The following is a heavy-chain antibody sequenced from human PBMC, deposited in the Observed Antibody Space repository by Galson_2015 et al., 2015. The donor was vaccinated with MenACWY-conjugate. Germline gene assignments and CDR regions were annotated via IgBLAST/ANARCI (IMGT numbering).Heavy chain of an antibody. Sequence: SLRLSCAASGFTFRNYWMTWVRQAPGKGLEWVASIKKDGSEKYYVDSVKGRFTISRDNAKNSMYLEINSLRVEDTAVYSCARGHYGMDVWGQGTTVTAS. CDR1: GFTFRNYW. J-gene: IGHJ6*02. CDR2: IKKDGSEK. CDR3: ARGHYGMDV. V-gene: IGHV3-7*03.